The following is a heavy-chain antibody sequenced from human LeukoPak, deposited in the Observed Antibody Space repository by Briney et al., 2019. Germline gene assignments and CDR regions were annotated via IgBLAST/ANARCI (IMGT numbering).Heavy chain of an antibody. J-gene: IGHJ4*02. CDR2: INHSGRT. CDR3: ARASMRMTTAGLVDY. V-gene: IGHV4-34*01. Sequence: SETLSLTCAVYGGSFSGYYWGWIRQPPGKGLEWSGEINHSGRTNYNPSLKRRLTISVDTSKNQFSLKLSSVTAADTAVYYCARASMRMTTAGLVDYWGQGTLVTVSS. D-gene: IGHD6-13*01. CDR1: GGSFSGYY.